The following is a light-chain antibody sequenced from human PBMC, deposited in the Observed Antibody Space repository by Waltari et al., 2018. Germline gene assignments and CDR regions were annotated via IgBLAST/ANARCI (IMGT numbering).Light chain of an antibody. CDR1: WAITNY. CDR3: QQSHSAPLA. CDR2: AAS. V-gene: IGKV1-39*01. Sequence: DIQMTQSPSSVSASVGDRVTITCRAGWAITNYLNWYQQRQGLAPKLLIDAASTSQGGVPTRFSGSGSGTDFTLTISSLQIEDFATYYCQQSHSAPLAFGGGTRLEI. J-gene: IGKJ4*01.